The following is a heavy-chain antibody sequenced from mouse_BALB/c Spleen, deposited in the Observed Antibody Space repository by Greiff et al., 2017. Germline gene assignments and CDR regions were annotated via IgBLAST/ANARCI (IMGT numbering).Heavy chain of an antibody. V-gene: IGHV14-1*02. Sequence: EVQLQQSGAELVRPGALVKLSCKASGFNIKDYYMHWVKQRPEQGLEWIGWIDPENGNTIYDPKFQGKASITADTSSNTAYLQLSSLTSEDTAVYYCSYSSGPWFADWGQGTLVTVSA. CDR3: SYSSGPWFAD. J-gene: IGHJ3*01. CDR2: IDPENGNT. D-gene: IGHD3-1*01. CDR1: GFNIKDYY.